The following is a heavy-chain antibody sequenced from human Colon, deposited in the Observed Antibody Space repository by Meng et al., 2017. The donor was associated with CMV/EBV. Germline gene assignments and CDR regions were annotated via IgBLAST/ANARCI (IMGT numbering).Heavy chain of an antibody. Sequence: GESLKISCAASGFRFSSYEMNWVRQTPGKGLEWVSYISGSGGTIYYADSVKGRFTISRDNANNSLYLQMNSLKTEDTAVYYCTRFDCWGGDCYPDVWGQGTMVTVSS. V-gene: IGHV3-48*03. D-gene: IGHD2-21*01. CDR3: TRFDCWGGDCYPDV. CDR2: ISGSGGTI. J-gene: IGHJ6*02. CDR1: GFRFSSYE.